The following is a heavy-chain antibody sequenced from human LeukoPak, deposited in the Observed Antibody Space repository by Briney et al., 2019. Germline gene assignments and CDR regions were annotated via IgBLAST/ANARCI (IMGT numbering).Heavy chain of an antibody. CDR3: ARGPNAIASFDY. D-gene: IGHD2-2*02. CDR2: INHSGST. V-gene: IGHV4-34*01. Sequence: TSSETLSLTCAVYGGSFSGYYWSWIRQPPGKGLEWIGEINHSGSTNYNPSLKSRVTISVDTSKNQFSLKLSSVTAADTAVYYCARGPNAIASFDYWGQGTLVTVSS. J-gene: IGHJ4*02. CDR1: GGSFSGYY.